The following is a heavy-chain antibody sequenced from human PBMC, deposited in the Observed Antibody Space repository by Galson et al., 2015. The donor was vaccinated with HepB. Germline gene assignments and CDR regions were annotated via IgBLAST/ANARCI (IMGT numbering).Heavy chain of an antibody. CDR2: IRSKAYGGTT. CDR1: GFTFGDYA. Sequence: SLRLSCAASGFTFGDYAMSWFRQAPGKGLEWVGFIRSKAYGGTTEYAASVKGRFTISRDDSKSIAYLQMNSLKTEDTAVYYCTRESMVRGVIINFSGAFDIWGQGTMVTVSS. D-gene: IGHD3-10*01. V-gene: IGHV3-49*03. CDR3: TRESMVRGVIINFSGAFDI. J-gene: IGHJ3*02.